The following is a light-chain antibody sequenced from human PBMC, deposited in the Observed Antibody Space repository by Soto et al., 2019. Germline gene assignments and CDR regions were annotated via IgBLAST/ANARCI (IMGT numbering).Light chain of an antibody. CDR2: AAS. CDR3: QKHSSVPFT. V-gene: IGKV1-27*01. Sequence: DIHMTQSPSFLSASVGDRVTITCRASQGIRNSLAWYQHKPGKVPKLLIYAASTLYSGVSSRFRGSGSGTDFTLTIGSLQPEDVAVYYCQKHSSVPFTFGGGTKVEIK. J-gene: IGKJ4*01. CDR1: QGIRNS.